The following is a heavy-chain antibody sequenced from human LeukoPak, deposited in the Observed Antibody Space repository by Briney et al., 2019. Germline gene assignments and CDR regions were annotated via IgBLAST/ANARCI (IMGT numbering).Heavy chain of an antibody. CDR2: IKQDGSEK. V-gene: IGHV3-7*01. CDR1: GFTFSSYW. J-gene: IGHJ4*02. D-gene: IGHD3-10*01. Sequence: GGSLRLSCAASGFTFSSYWMSWVRQAPGKGLEWVANIKQDGSEKYYVDSVKGRFTISRDNAKNSLYLQMKSLRAEDTAVYYCARDLSGSGKYYFDYWGQGTLVTVSS. CDR3: ARDLSGSGKYYFDY.